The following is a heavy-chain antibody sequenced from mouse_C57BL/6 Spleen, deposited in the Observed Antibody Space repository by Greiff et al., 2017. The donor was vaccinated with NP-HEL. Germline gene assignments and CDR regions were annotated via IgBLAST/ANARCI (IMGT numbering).Heavy chain of an antibody. V-gene: IGHV3-8*01. CDR1: GYSITSDY. J-gene: IGHJ4*01. D-gene: IGHD1-1*01. CDR3: ARGDYGSSYEGYYYAMDY. Sequence: DVQLQESGPGLAKPSQTLSLTCSVTGYSITSDYWNWIRKFPGNKLEYMGYISYSGSTYYNPSLKSRISITRDTSKNQYYLQLNSVTTEDTATYYCARGDYGSSYEGYYYAMDYWGQRTSVTVSS. CDR2: ISYSGST.